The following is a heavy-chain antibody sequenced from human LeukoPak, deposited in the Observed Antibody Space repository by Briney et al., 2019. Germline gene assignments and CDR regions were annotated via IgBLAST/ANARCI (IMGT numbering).Heavy chain of an antibody. CDR1: GGSISSHY. Sequence: SETLSLTCTVSGGSISSHYWSWIRQPPGRGLEWIGEINHSGSTNYNPSLKSRVTISVDTSKNQFSLKLSSVTAADTAVYYCARYSSSWYRGWFDPWGQGTLVTVPS. CDR3: ARYSSSWYRGWFDP. V-gene: IGHV4-34*01. J-gene: IGHJ5*02. CDR2: INHSGST. D-gene: IGHD6-13*01.